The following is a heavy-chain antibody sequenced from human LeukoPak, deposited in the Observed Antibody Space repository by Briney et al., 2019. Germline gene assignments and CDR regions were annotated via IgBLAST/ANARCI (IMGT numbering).Heavy chain of an antibody. CDR1: GGSISSSSYY. J-gene: IGHJ4*02. Sequence: PSETLSLTCTVSGGSISSSSYYWGWIRQPPGKGLEWIVSSYYGGSTYYNPSLKTLLTRSVDTSKNQFSLKLTSVTAADTAVYYCARHERYCGGACYSVDYWGQGTLVTVSS. D-gene: IGHD2-21*02. V-gene: IGHV4-39*01. CDR2: SYYGGST. CDR3: ARHERYCGGACYSVDY.